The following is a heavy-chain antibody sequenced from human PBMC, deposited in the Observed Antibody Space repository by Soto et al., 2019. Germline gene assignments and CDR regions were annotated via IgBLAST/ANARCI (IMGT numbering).Heavy chain of an antibody. CDR2: IYYSGST. CDR1: GGSISSYY. CDR3: ARAYLSGSRFDY. Sequence: SETLSLTCTVSGGSISSYYWSWIRQPPGKGLEWIWYIYYSGSTNYNPSLKSRVTISVDTSKNQFSLKLSSVTAADTAVYYCARAYLSGSRFDYWGQGTLVTVSS. J-gene: IGHJ4*02. V-gene: IGHV4-59*01.